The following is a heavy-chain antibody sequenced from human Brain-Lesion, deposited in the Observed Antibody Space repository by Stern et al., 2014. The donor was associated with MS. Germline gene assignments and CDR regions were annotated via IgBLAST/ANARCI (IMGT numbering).Heavy chain of an antibody. Sequence: VHLVQSGGGPVQPGGSLRLACAASGFTFSDHYMDWVRQSPRKGLEWVGRIRNRANSYTTEYAASVKGRFTIWRDDSQNSMYLHMNSLKTEDTAVYYYIRPLVGSTRGFEYWGQGTLVTVSS. CDR2: IRNRANSYTT. CDR1: GFTFSDHY. CDR3: IRPLVGSTRGFEY. D-gene: IGHD2-8*02. V-gene: IGHV3-72*01. J-gene: IGHJ4*02.